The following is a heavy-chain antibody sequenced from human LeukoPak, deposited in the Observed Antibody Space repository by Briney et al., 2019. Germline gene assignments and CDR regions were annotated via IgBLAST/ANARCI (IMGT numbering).Heavy chain of an antibody. CDR3: ARDRDGGNSRYDYYYYMDV. Sequence: PSETLSLTCAVYGGSFSGYYWSWIRQPPGKGLEWIGEINHSGSTNYNPSLKSRVTISVDTSKNQFSLKLSSVTAADTAVYYCARDRDGGNSRYDYYYYMDVWGKGTTVTVSS. D-gene: IGHD4-23*01. CDR2: INHSGST. V-gene: IGHV4-34*01. CDR1: GGSFSGYY. J-gene: IGHJ6*03.